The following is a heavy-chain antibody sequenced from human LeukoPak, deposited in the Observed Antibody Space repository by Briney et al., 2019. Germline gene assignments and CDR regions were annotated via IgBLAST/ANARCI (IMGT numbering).Heavy chain of an antibody. D-gene: IGHD2/OR15-2a*01. V-gene: IGHV1-69*06. CDR1: GDTFNNYA. Sequence: SVKVSCKASGDTFNNYAISWVRQAPGKGLEWMGGIIPIFGTADYAQKFKGRITMTSDKSTNTGYMELRNLRSDDTAMYYCARDWGAERIITDYWGQGTLVTVSS. CDR2: IIPIFGTA. CDR3: ARDWGAERIITDY. J-gene: IGHJ4*02.